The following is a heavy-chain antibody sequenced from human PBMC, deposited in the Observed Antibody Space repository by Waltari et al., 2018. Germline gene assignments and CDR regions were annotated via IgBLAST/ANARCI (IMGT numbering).Heavy chain of an antibody. CDR3: AKDAFGNTYMDH. Sequence: QLQLVESGGGVVQPGKSLRLSCAASGFSLSHYGMHWVRRAPGRGLEWVALLWFEGGDEYYADSLRGRCTISRDNSKNLLYLHMDSLRVDDTAGYYCAKDAFGNTYMDHWGQGTLVTVSS. CDR2: LWFEGGDE. J-gene: IGHJ4*02. V-gene: IGHV3-30*18. D-gene: IGHD3-16*01. CDR1: GFSLSHYG.